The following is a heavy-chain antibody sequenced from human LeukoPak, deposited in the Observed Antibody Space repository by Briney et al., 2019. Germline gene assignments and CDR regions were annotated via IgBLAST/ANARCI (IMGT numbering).Heavy chain of an antibody. CDR3: ARHQLWFGAPGAFDI. D-gene: IGHD3-10*01. CDR1: GGSISSGGYY. CDR2: IYHSGST. Sequence: SQTLSLTCTVSGGSISSGGYYWSWIREPPGKGLEWIGYIYHSGSTYYNPSLKSRVTISVDTSKNQFSLKLSSVTAADTAVYYCARHQLWFGAPGAFDIWGQGTMVTVSS. V-gene: IGHV4-30-2*01. J-gene: IGHJ3*02.